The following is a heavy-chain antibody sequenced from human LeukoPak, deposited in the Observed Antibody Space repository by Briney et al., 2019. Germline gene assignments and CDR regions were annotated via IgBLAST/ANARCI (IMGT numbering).Heavy chain of an antibody. CDR2: ISSSSSYI. CDR3: ARRGRGDYSNYFDY. Sequence: GASLRLSCAASGFTFSSYAMSWVRQAPGKGLEWVSSISSSSSYIHYADSVKGRFTISRDNAKNSLYLQMNSLRAEDTAVYYCARRGRGDYSNYFDYWGQGTLVTVSS. J-gene: IGHJ4*02. D-gene: IGHD4-11*01. V-gene: IGHV3-21*01. CDR1: GFTFSSYA.